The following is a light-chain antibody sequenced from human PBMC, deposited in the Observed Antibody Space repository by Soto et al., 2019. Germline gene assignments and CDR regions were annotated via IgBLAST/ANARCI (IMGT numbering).Light chain of an antibody. CDR3: MLYRGSGTDV. CDR2: STN. CDR1: SGSVSTNYY. J-gene: IGLJ1*01. V-gene: IGLV8-61*01. Sequence: QTVVTQVPSLSVSPGGTGTLTCGLNSGSVSTNYYPSWYQQTRGQAPRTLTYSTNTRSSGVPDRFSGSILANKAALTITGAQADDDSYYYCMLYRGSGTDVFGIGTKLTVL.